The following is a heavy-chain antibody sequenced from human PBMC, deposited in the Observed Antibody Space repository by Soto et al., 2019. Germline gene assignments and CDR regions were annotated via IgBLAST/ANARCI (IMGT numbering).Heavy chain of an antibody. CDR3: AKAPRATDQLDY. CDR2: ISGSGGST. CDR1: GFTFSSYA. J-gene: IGHJ4*02. Sequence: PGGSLRLFCAASGFTFSSYAMSWVRQAPGKGLEWVSAISGSGGSTYYADSVKGRFTISRDNSKNTLYLQMNSLRAEDTAVYYCAKAPRATDQLDYWGQGTLVTVSS. V-gene: IGHV3-23*01.